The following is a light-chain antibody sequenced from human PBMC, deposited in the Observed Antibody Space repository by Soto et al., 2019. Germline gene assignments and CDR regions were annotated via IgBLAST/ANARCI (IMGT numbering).Light chain of an antibody. Sequence: EIVLTQSPSTLSLSPGERATLSCRASQSVGSSYLAWYQQRPGQTPRLLIYGASSRATGIPDRFSGSGSGTAFTLTISRLQPDDFAVYNCQQYGSAPFTFGQGTRLEIK. J-gene: IGKJ2*01. CDR2: GAS. CDR3: QQYGSAPFT. V-gene: IGKV3-20*01. CDR1: QSVGSSY.